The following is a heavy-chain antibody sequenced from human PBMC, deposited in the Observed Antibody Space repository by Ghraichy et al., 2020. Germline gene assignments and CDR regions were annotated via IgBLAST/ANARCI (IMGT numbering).Heavy chain of an antibody. CDR3: ARDSYFYGDRNFDY. CDR2: IYYSGST. J-gene: IGHJ4*02. CDR1: GGSISSSSYY. Sequence: SETLSLTCTVSGGSISSSSYYWGWIRQPPGKGLEWIGSIYYSGSTYYNPSLKSRVTISVDTSKNQFSLKLSSVTAADTAVYYCARDSYFYGDRNFDYWGQGTLVTVSS. D-gene: IGHD4-17*01. V-gene: IGHV4-39*07.